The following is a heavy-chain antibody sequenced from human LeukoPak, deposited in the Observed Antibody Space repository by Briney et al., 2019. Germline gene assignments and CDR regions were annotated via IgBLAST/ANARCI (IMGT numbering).Heavy chain of an antibody. Sequence: PSETLSLTCTVSGGSISSYYWSWIRQPPGKGLEWLGYIYYSGSTNYNPSLKSRVTISVDTSKNQFSLKLSSVTAADTAVYYCASDSSGSHLYYYGMDVWGQGTTVTVSS. CDR1: GGSISSYY. D-gene: IGHD3-22*01. CDR2: IYYSGST. J-gene: IGHJ6*02. CDR3: ASDSSGSHLYYYGMDV. V-gene: IGHV4-59*01.